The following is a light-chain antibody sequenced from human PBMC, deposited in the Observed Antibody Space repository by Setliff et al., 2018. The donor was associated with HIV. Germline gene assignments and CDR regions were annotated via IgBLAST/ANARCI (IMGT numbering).Light chain of an antibody. CDR2: EVI. CDR1: SSDVGGYNY. V-gene: IGLV2-14*01. J-gene: IGLJ2*01. Sequence: QSALTQPASVSGSPGQSITISCTGTSSDVGGYNYVSWYQQHPGKAPKLMIYEVIKRPSGVSNRFSGSKSGNTASLTISGLQAEDEADYYCSSYTTSSTVVFGGGTKGTVL. CDR3: SSYTTSSTVV.